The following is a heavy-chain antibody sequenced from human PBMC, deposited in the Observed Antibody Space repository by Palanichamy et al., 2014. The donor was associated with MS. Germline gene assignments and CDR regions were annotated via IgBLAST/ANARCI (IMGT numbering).Heavy chain of an antibody. CDR3: ARDIGPVPGDYYYGLDV. D-gene: IGHD3-10*01. Sequence: QVQLVQSGAEVKEPGASVRVSCKASGYTFSSYGISWARQAPGQGLEWMGWISTYNGNTKYAQKFQDRVTMTTDTSTTTAHMDLRSLGSDDSAVYFCARDIGPVPGDYYYGLDVWGQGTTVTVSS. CDR1: GYTFSSYG. CDR2: ISTYNGNT. J-gene: IGHJ6*02. V-gene: IGHV1-18*04.